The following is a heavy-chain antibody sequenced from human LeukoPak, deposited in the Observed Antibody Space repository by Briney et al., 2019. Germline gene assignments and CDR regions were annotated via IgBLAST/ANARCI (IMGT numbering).Heavy chain of an antibody. D-gene: IGHD5-18*01. CDR2: IKQDGSVE. CDR1: GFTFENYW. J-gene: IGHJ4*02. CDR3: ARWAGVTDQ. V-gene: IGHV3-7*01. Sequence: GGSLRLSCAASGFTFENYWMSWVRQVPRKGPEWVAHIKQDGSVEHYLDSVKGRFTISRGNAKNSLFLQMNSLIAEDTAVYYCARWAGVTDQWGQGTLVTVSS.